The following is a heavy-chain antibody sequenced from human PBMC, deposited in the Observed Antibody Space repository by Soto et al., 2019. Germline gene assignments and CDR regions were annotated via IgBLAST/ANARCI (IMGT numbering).Heavy chain of an antibody. CDR1: GGTFSSYA. CDR2: IIPIFGTA. D-gene: IGHD3-16*01. CDR3: ARDLVSPSPKDYYYYGMDV. J-gene: IGHJ6*02. Sequence: QVQLVQSGAEVKKPGSSVKVSCKASGGTFSSYAISWVRQAPGQGLEWIGGIIPIFGTANYAQKFQGRVTITADESTSTAYMELSSLRSEDTAVYYRARDLVSPSPKDYYYYGMDVWGQGTTVTVSS. V-gene: IGHV1-69*01.